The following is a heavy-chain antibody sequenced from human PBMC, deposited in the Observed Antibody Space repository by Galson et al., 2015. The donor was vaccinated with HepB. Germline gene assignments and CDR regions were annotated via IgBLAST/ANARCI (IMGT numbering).Heavy chain of an antibody. CDR2: IYHSGST. CDR1: GVSISSSNW. V-gene: IGHV4-4*02. D-gene: IGHD3-10*01. CDR3: ASQGMDASGTRGFDY. J-gene: IGHJ4*02. Sequence: ETLSLTCAVSGVSISSSNWWSWVRQPPGKGLEWIGEIYHSGSTNYSPSLKSRVSISLDKSKNQFSLKVRSLTAADTAVYYCASQGMDASGTRGFDYWGQGTLVTVSS.